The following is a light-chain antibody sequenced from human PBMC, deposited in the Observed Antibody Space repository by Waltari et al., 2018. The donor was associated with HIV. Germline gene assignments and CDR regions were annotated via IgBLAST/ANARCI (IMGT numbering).Light chain of an antibody. CDR3: QQYDNLPFT. V-gene: IGKV1-33*01. CDR1: QDISNY. J-gene: IGKJ3*01. CDR2: DAS. Sequence: DIPITQSPSSLSASVGDRVTITCQASQDISNYLNWYQQKPGKAPKLLIYDASNLETGVPSRFSGSGSGTDFTFTISSLQPEDIATYYCQQYDNLPFTFGPGTKVDIK.